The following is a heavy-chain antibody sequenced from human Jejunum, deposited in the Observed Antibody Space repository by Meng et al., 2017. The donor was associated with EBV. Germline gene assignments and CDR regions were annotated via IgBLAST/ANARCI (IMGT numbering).Heavy chain of an antibody. CDR1: GYTFSRYA. CDR2: INTRTGNP. V-gene: IGHV7-4-1*02. Sequence: QVQLVQSGSELKKPXASVKVSCKASGYTFSRYAMNWVRQAPGQGLEWMGWINTRTGNPAYAQGFTGRFVFSLDTSVSTAYLQISSLKAEDTAVYYCASDISTATFGYWGQGTLVNVSS. D-gene: IGHD2-21*02. J-gene: IGHJ4*02. CDR3: ASDISTATFGY.